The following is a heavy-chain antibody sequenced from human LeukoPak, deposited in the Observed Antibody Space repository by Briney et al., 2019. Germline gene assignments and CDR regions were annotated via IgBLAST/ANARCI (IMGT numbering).Heavy chain of an antibody. J-gene: IGHJ1*01. CDR2: IYYSGST. V-gene: IGHV4-59*01. CDR1: GGXISSYY. Sequence: PSETLSLTCTVSGGXISSYYCNWIRQPPGKGREWIGDIYYSGSTNYNPSLKSRVTISVDTSKNQFSLTLSSVTAADTAVYYCARGGWYPESFRHWGQGALVTVSS. CDR3: ARGGWYPESFRH. D-gene: IGHD6-19*01.